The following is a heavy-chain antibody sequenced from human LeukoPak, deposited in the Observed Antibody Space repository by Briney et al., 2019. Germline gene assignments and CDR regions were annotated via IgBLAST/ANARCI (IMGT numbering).Heavy chain of an antibody. CDR2: ISSSSSTI. D-gene: IGHD1-1*01. CDR3: ARDPTQVQLERRGY. Sequence: GGSLRLSCAASGFTFSSYSMNWVRQAPGKGLEWVSYISSSSSTIYYADSVKGRFTIPRDNAKNSLYLQMNSLRAEDTAVYYCARDPTQVQLERRGYWGQGTLVTVSS. CDR1: GFTFSSYS. V-gene: IGHV3-48*04. J-gene: IGHJ4*02.